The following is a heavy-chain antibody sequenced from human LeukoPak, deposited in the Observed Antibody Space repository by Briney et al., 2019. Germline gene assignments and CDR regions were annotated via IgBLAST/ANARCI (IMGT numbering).Heavy chain of an antibody. J-gene: IGHJ6*02. D-gene: IGHD6-13*01. CDR1: GFTFSSYA. CDR2: ISYDGSNK. V-gene: IGHV3-30*04. Sequence: GGSLRLSCAASGFTFSSYAMHWVRQAPGKGLEWVAVISYDGSNKYNADSVKGRFTISRDNSKNTLYLQMNSLRAEDTAVYYCARDSSSSWIYYYYGMDVWGQGTTVTVSS. CDR3: ARDSSSSWIYYYYGMDV.